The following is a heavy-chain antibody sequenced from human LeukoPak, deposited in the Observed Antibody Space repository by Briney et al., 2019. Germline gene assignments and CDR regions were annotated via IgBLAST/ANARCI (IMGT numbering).Heavy chain of an antibody. Sequence: SETLSLTCTVSGGSISSYYWSWIRQPAGKGLEWIGRIYTSGSTNYNPSLKSRVTMSVDTSKNQFSLKLSSVTAADTAVYYCARDLPYYYGSGSYYNYYFDYWGQGTLVTVSS. V-gene: IGHV4-4*07. D-gene: IGHD3-10*01. CDR2: IYTSGST. J-gene: IGHJ4*02. CDR3: ARDLPYYYGSGSYYNYYFDY. CDR1: GGSISSYY.